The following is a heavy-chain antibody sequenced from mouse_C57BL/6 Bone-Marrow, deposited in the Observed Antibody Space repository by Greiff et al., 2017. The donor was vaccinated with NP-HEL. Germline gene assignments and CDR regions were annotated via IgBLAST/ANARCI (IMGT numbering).Heavy chain of an antibody. J-gene: IGHJ3*01. Sequence: EVKLVESGGDLVKPGGSLKLSCAASGFTFSSYGMSWVRQTPDKRLEWVATISSGGSYTYYPDSVKGRFTISRAHAKNTLYLQMSSRKSEDTAMYYCASPYDYDVAWFAYWGQGTLVTVSA. CDR1: GFTFSSYG. V-gene: IGHV5-6*02. D-gene: IGHD2-4*01. CDR2: ISSGGSYT. CDR3: ASPYDYDVAWFAY.